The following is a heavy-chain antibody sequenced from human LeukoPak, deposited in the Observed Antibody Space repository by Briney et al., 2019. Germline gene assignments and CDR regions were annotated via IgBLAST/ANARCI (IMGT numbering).Heavy chain of an antibody. CDR2: MNPNSGNT. D-gene: IGHD6-13*01. CDR1: GYTFTSYD. V-gene: IGHV1-8*01. Sequence: ASVKVSCKASGYTFTSYDINWVRQATGQGLEWMGWMNPNSGNTGYAQKFQGRVTMTRNTSRSTAYIELSSLRSGDTAVDYCARGIREQQLEPYYYYMDVWGKGTTVTISS. J-gene: IGHJ6*03. CDR3: ARGIREQQLEPYYYYMDV.